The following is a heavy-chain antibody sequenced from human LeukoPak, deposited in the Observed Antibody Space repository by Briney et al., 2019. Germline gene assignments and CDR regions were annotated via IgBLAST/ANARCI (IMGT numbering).Heavy chain of an antibody. CDR1: GGTFSSYA. V-gene: IGHV1-69*13. Sequence: SVKVSCTASGGTFSSYAISWVRQAPGQGLEWMGGIIPIFGTANYAQKFQGKVTITADESTSTAYMELSSLRSEDTAVYYCARSKALRLDDIYYWGQGTLVTVSS. J-gene: IGHJ4*02. CDR3: ARSKALRLDDIYY. CDR2: IIPIFGTA. D-gene: IGHD3-9*01.